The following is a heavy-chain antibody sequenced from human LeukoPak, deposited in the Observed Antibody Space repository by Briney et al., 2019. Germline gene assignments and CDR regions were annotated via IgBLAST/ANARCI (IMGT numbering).Heavy chain of an antibody. V-gene: IGHV4-61*02. CDR1: GDSISTGNYL. Sequence: SETLSLTYSVSGDSISTGNYLWTWIRQPAGNGLEWIGRIETSGTTAYNPSLKGRVTISIDASNNQFSLNLNSVTAADTALYYCARGRAGRLPASNWFDTWGQGTLVTVSS. D-gene: IGHD5-12*01. CDR2: IETSGTT. CDR3: ARGRAGRLPASNWFDT. J-gene: IGHJ5*02.